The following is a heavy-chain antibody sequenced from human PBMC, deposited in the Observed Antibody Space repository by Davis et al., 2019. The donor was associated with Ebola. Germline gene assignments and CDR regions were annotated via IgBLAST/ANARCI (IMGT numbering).Heavy chain of an antibody. V-gene: IGHV1-46*01. CDR3: ARGVTMVRGPAGNWFDP. CDR2: INPSGGST. CDR1: GYTFTSYG. Sequence: AASVKVSCKASGYTFTSYGISWVRQAPGQGLEWMGIINPSGGSTSYAQKFQGRVTMTRDTSTSTVYMELSSLRSEDTAVYYCARGVTMVRGPAGNWFDPWGQGTLVTVSS. J-gene: IGHJ5*02. D-gene: IGHD3-10*01.